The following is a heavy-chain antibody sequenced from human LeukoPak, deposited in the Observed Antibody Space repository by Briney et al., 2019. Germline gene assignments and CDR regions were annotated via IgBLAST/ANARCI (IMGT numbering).Heavy chain of an antibody. D-gene: IGHD5-24*01. Sequence: SETLSLTCTVSGDSIRSHYWSWIRQPPGKGLEWIGYIYSSGTTNYNPSLKSRVTISVDKSKNQVSLKLRSVTAADTAVYYCAGLRWLKNWLDPWGQGTLVTVSS. V-gene: IGHV4-59*11. J-gene: IGHJ5*02. CDR3: AGLRWLKNWLDP. CDR1: GDSIRSHY. CDR2: IYSSGTT.